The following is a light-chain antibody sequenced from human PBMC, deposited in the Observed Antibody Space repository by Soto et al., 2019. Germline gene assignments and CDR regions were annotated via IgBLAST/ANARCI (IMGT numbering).Light chain of an antibody. V-gene: IGKV3-20*01. CDR3: PQYYSSPGYT. J-gene: IGKJ1*01. Sequence: IVLTQSPGTLSLSPGERATLSCRASQSVSSSYLAWYQQKPGQAPRLLIYGASSRATGIPDRVSGSGSGTDFTLTISRLEPEDLAVYYCPQYYSSPGYTFGQGSKV. CDR1: QSVSSSY. CDR2: GAS.